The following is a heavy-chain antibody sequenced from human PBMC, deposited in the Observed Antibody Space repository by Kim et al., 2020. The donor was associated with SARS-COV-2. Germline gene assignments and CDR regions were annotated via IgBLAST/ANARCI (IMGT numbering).Heavy chain of an antibody. CDR2: IKRDEGRT. J-gene: IGHJ4*02. CDR1: GFTFSSYW. D-gene: IGHD1-1*01. Sequence: GGSLRLSCAASGFTFSSYWMSWVRQGLGKGLEWVANIKRDEGRTYYIESVKGRFTVSRDSARNTFYLQMNSLRAEDTAVYYCVEGAWVDYWGQGTLVTVS. V-gene: IGHV3-7*01. CDR3: VEGAWVDY.